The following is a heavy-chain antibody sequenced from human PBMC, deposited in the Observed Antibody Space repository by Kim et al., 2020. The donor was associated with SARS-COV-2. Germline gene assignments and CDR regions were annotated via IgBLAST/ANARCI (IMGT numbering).Heavy chain of an antibody. CDR1: GYSFTSYW. J-gene: IGHJ6*02. CDR3: AREVGYCSSTSCYLVNYYYYGMDV. V-gene: IGHV5-10-1*01. Sequence: GESLKISCKGSGYSFTSYWISWVRQMPGKGLEWMGRIDPSDSYTNYSPSFQGHVTISADKSISTAYLQWSSLKASDTAMYYCAREVGYCSSTSCYLVNYYYYGMDVWGQGTTVTVSS. D-gene: IGHD2-2*01. CDR2: IDPSDSYT.